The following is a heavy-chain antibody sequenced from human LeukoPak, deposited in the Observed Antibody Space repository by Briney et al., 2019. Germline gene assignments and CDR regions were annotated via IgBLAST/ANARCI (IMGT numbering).Heavy chain of an antibody. V-gene: IGHV4-59*01. Sequence: SETLSLTCTVSGGSISSYYWSWIRQPPGKGLEWIGYIYYSGSTNYNPSLKSRVTITVDTSKNQFSLKLSSVTAADTAVYYCARGSGYQLLFGPSYYFDYWGQGTLVTVSS. CDR1: GGSISSYY. J-gene: IGHJ4*02. D-gene: IGHD2-2*01. CDR3: ARGSGYQLLFGPSYYFDY. CDR2: IYYSGST.